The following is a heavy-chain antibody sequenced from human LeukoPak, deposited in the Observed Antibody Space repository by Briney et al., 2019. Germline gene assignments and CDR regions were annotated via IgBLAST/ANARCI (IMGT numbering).Heavy chain of an antibody. CDR2: ISTSGSTT. J-gene: IGHJ4*02. Sequence: GGSLRLSCAASGFTFSDYEINWVRQAPGKGLEWVSCISTSGSTTYYADSVKGRFTISRDNAKNSLFLQMNTLTAADTAVYYCARGGYSGYGIEFDYWGQGTLVTVSS. CDR3: ARGGYSGYGIEFDY. CDR1: GFTFSDYE. V-gene: IGHV3-48*03. D-gene: IGHD5-12*01.